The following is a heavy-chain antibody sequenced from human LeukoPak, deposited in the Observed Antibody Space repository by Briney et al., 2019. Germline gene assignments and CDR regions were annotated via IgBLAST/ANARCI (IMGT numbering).Heavy chain of an antibody. J-gene: IGHJ4*02. Sequence: PGGSLRLSCATSGFTFGDYAMTWVRQAPGKGLEWVGFIRSKVYGGATEYAASVKGRFTISRDDYQDVAFLQIESLRTEDTAVYYCCRDSSAELWCGSSLDSWGQGTLLTLPA. CDR1: GFTFGDYA. CDR3: CRDSSAELWCGSSLDS. CDR2: IRSKVYGGAT. D-gene: IGHD4/OR15-4a*01. V-gene: IGHV3-49*04.